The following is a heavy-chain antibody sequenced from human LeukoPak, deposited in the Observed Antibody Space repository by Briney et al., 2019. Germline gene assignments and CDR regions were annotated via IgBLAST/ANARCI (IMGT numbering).Heavy chain of an antibody. Sequence: ASVKVSCKASGFTLTDYIHWVRQDPRQGLQWMGWIKPNSGDTDYAQKFQGRVTMTRDTSISRVYMELSSLRSDDTAVYYCARADSVPAGDYHYWYMDVWGKGTTVTVSS. CDR2: IKPNSGDT. CDR1: GFTLTDY. CDR3: ARADSVPAGDYHYWYMDV. D-gene: IGHD2-2*01. J-gene: IGHJ6*03. V-gene: IGHV1-2*02.